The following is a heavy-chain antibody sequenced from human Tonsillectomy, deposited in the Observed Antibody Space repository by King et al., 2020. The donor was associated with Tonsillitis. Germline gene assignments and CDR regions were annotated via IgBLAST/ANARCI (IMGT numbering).Heavy chain of an antibody. CDR1: GLTFNNYS. Sequence: VQLVESGGRLVQPGGSLRLSCAASGLTFNNYSMNWVRQAPGKWLECVSAISGSGDATWYADSVKGRFAISRDNSKNTLYLQMNSLRADATAVYYCAKVGNFVVVVSATDAFNMWGQGTMVTVSS. CDR2: ISGSGDAT. J-gene: IGHJ3*02. V-gene: IGHV3-23*04. D-gene: IGHD2-15*01. CDR3: AKVGNFVVVVSATDAFNM.